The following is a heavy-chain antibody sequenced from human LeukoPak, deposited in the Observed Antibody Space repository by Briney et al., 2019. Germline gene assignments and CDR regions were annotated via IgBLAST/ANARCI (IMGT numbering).Heavy chain of an antibody. CDR3: ARDGVEFYNWFDP. Sequence: GGSLRLSCAASGFSFSNYWMHWVRQAPGKGLVWVSRINSDGSSTTYADSVKGRFTISRDNAKNTLYLQMNSLGAEDTAVYYCARDGVEFYNWFDPWGQGTLVTVSS. V-gene: IGHV3-74*01. J-gene: IGHJ5*02. CDR2: INSDGSST. CDR1: GFSFSNYW. D-gene: IGHD2-21*01.